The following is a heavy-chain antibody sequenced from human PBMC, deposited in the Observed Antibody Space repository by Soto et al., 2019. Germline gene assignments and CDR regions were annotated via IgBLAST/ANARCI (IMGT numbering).Heavy chain of an antibody. J-gene: IGHJ3*02. D-gene: IGHD5-18*01. Sequence: PSETLSLTCAVCGGSFSGYCWSWIRQPPGKGLEWIGEINHSGSTNYNPSLKSRVTISVDTPKNQFSLKMSSVTAEDTAVYYCARGVDTAMVRYWAFDIWCQGTLVTVSS. V-gene: IGHV4-34*01. CDR1: GGSFSGYC. CDR2: INHSGST. CDR3: ARGVDTAMVRYWAFDI.